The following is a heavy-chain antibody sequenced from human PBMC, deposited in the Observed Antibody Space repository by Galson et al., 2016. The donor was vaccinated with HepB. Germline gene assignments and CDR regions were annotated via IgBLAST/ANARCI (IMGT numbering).Heavy chain of an antibody. V-gene: IGHV3-33*01. CDR2: IWYDGSYK. D-gene: IGHD6-19*01. J-gene: IGHJ4*02. Sequence: SLRLSCAASGSNYGMHWVRQAPGKGLEWVALIWYDGSYKYYADSVKGRFTISRDNAKNSAYLQMNNVRAEDTAIYYCVAGAGWLPDYWGQGILVSVSS. CDR3: VAGAGWLPDY. CDR1: GSNYG.